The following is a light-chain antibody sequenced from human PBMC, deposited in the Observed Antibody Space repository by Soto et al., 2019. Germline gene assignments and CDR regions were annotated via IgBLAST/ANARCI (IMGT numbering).Light chain of an antibody. CDR2: SAC. Sequence: DTVMAQSPATLSVSTGERATVSRWSSQSVTSNLAWYQQKSGHAPGLRMYSACTTATGIPLRARGSGSGTDFTLTLSRMELEDFAISGYQLYGSARLSTFGPGTKVDIK. V-gene: IGKV3D-15*01. CDR3: QLYGSARLST. J-gene: IGKJ3*01. CDR1: QSVTSN.